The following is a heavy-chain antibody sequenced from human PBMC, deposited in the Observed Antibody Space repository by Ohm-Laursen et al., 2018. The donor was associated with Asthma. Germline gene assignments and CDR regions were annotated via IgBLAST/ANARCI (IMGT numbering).Heavy chain of an antibody. V-gene: IGHV4-30-4*01. J-gene: IGHJ3*02. CDR2: IYYSGST. Sequence: TLSLTCTVAGDSISSGDYYWSWIRQPPGKGLEWIGYIYYSGSTYYNPSLKSRVTISVDTSKNQFSLKLSSVTAADTAVYYCARVGYDILTGYSSHAFDIWGQGTMVTVSS. D-gene: IGHD3-9*01. CDR1: GDSISSGDYY. CDR3: ARVGYDILTGYSSHAFDI.